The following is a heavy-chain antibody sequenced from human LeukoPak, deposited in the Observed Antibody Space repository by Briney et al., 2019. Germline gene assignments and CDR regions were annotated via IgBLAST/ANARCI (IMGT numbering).Heavy chain of an antibody. D-gene: IGHD3-22*01. CDR2: IYPGDSDT. CDR1: GYNFTSYW. J-gene: IGHJ4*02. Sequence: GESLKISCKGSGYNFTSYWVGWVRQMPGKGVEWIGIIYPGDSDTRYSPSFQGQVTISADKSISTAYLQWSSLKASDTAMYYCARAYYYDSSGYLYYFDYWGQGTLVTVSS. CDR3: ARAYYYDSSGYLYYFDY. V-gene: IGHV5-51*01.